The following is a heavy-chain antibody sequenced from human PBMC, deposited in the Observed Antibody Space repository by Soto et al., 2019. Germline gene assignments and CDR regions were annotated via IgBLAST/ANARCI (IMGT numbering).Heavy chain of an antibody. CDR3: ARGRYVMVRGVIINKYFDY. V-gene: IGHV4-34*01. D-gene: IGHD3-10*01. CDR1: GGSFSGYY. J-gene: IGHJ4*02. Sequence: PSETLSLTCAVYGGSFSGYYWSWIPQPPGKGLEWIGEINHSGSTNYNPSLKSRVTISVDTSKNQFSLKLSSVTAADTAVYYCARGRYVMVRGVIINKYFDYWGQGTLVTVSS. CDR2: INHSGST.